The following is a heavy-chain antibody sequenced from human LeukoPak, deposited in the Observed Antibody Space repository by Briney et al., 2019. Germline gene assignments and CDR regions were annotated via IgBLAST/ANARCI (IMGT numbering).Heavy chain of an antibody. Sequence: SETLSLTCGVYGESFSSYYWSWIRQPPGKGLEWIGEINHGGSTNYNPSLKSRVTISVDTSKNQFSLKLSSMTAADTAVYYCARVGRIAAAGGYHGMDVWGQGTTVTVSS. J-gene: IGHJ6*02. CDR2: INHGGST. CDR1: GESFSSYY. CDR3: ARVGRIAAAGGYHGMDV. D-gene: IGHD6-13*01. V-gene: IGHV4-34*01.